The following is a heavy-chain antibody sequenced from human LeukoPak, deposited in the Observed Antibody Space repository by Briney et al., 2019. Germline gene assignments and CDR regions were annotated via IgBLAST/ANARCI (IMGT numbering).Heavy chain of an antibody. V-gene: IGHV1-2*02. D-gene: IGHD2-8*01. CDR3: AVPGANTFGFDY. Sequence: GASVKVSCKASGYTFTSYGISWVRQAPGQGLEWMGWINPNSGGTNYAQKFQGRVTMTRDTSISTAYMELGRLRSDDTAVYYCAVPGANTFGFDYWGQGTLVTVSS. J-gene: IGHJ4*02. CDR1: GYTFTSYG. CDR2: INPNSGGT.